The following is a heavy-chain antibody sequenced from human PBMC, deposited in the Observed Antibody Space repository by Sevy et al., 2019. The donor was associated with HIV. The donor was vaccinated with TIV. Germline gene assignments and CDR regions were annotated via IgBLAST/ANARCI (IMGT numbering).Heavy chain of an antibody. CDR3: ARDPDPVPGVAFDV. CDR1: GSSFGIHW. Sequence: GGSLRLSCVASGSSFGIHWMSWVRQAPGKGLEWVAKINQDGGQKYYVESVKGRFTISRDNAKSSLYLQMNILRVEDTALYYCARDPDPVPGVAFDVWGQGTMVTVSS. V-gene: IGHV3-7*01. J-gene: IGHJ3*01. CDR2: INQDGGQK.